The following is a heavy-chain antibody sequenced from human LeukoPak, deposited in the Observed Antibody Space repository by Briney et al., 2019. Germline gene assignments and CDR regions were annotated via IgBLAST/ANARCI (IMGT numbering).Heavy chain of an antibody. D-gene: IGHD2-8*01. Sequence: GGSLSLSRAASGFTSSGYWVSWVRQAPGKGLEWVANIKQDGSEKYYVDSVKGRFTISRDNDHNSLSLQMNSLRVEDTAVYYCARCLLSYFDYSRQGTLVTVSS. CDR3: ARCLLSYFDY. CDR2: IKQDGSEK. J-gene: IGHJ4*02. CDR1: GFTSSGYW. V-gene: IGHV3-7*02.